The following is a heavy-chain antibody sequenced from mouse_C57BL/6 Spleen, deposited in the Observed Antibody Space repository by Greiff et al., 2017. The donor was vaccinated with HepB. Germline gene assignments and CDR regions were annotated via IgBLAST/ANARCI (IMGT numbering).Heavy chain of an antibody. J-gene: IGHJ3*01. CDR1: GFTFNTYA. D-gene: IGHD3-2*02. Sequence: EVQRVESGGGLVQPKGSLKLSCAASGFTFNTYAMHWVRQAPGKGLEWVARIRSKSSNYATYYADSVKDRFTISRDDSQSMLYLQMNNLKTEDTAMYYCVRSSGYPAWFAYWGQGTLVTVSA. V-gene: IGHV10-3*01. CDR3: VRSSGYPAWFAY. CDR2: IRSKSSNYAT.